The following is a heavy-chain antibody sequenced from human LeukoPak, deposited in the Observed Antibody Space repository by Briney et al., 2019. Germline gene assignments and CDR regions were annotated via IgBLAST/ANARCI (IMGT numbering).Heavy chain of an antibody. J-gene: IGHJ4*02. D-gene: IGHD4-17*01. CDR1: GYAFTSYG. Sequence: GASVKVSCKASGYAFTSYGISWGRQAPGQGLEWMGWISAYNGNTNYAQKLQGSVTMTTDTSTSTAYMELRSLRSDDTAVYYCARDVRTAVTTGYWGQGTLVTVSS. CDR3: ARDVRTAVTTGY. V-gene: IGHV1-18*01. CDR2: ISAYNGNT.